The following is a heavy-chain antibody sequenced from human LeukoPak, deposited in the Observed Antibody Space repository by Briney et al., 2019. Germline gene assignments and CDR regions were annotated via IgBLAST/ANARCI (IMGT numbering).Heavy chain of an antibody. CDR2: IWYDGSNK. V-gene: IGHV3-33*01. D-gene: IGHD4-17*01. CDR3: ARTGYGDLYYFDY. Sequence: GRSLRLSCAASGFTFSSYGMHWVRQAPGKGLEWVAVIWYDGSNKYYADSVKGRFTISRDNSKNTLYLQMNSLRAEDTAVYYCARTGYGDLYYFDYWGQGTLVTVSS. CDR1: GFTFSSYG. J-gene: IGHJ4*02.